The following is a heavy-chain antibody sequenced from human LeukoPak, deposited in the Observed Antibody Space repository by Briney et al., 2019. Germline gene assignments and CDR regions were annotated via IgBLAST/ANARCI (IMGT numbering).Heavy chain of an antibody. J-gene: IGHJ4*02. CDR2: IIPFFSAP. CDR1: GGTLSNFG. Sequence: SVKVSCKASGGTLSNFGISWVRQAPGQGLEWLGDIIPFFSAPNYAQKLHGRVTVSAAESTSTVYMELRGLTYEDTAVYYCARGLSSSWPHPFDYWGQGTLVTVSS. CDR3: ARGLSSSWPHPFDY. V-gene: IGHV1-69*01. D-gene: IGHD6-13*01.